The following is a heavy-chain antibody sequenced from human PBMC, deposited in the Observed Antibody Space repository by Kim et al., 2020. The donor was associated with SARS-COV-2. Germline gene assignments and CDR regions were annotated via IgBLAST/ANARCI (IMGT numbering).Heavy chain of an antibody. Sequence: GGSLRLSCAASGFTFSSYGMHWVRQAPGKGLEWVAVISYDGSNKYYADSVKGRFTISRDNSKNTLYLQMNSLRAEDTAVYYCARVRLMIPNYYYYGMDVWGQGTTVTVSS. D-gene: IGHD3-3*01. CDR1: GFTFSSYG. J-gene: IGHJ6*02. CDR3: ARVRLMIPNYYYYGMDV. CDR2: ISYDGSNK. V-gene: IGHV3-33*05.